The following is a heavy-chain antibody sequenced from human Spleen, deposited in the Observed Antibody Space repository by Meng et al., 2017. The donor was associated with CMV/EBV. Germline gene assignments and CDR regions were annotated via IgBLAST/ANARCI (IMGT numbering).Heavy chain of an antibody. CDR1: GGSVRSGTNY. V-gene: IGHV4-61*01. D-gene: IGHD3-10*01. CDR3: ARLGEGDNWFDP. J-gene: IGHJ5*02. Sequence: TVSGGSVRSGTNYWNWIRQTPGKGLEWIGYMSYSGSTNYNPSLKSRVTISVDTSKHQFSLKLRSVTAADTAVFYCARLGEGDNWFDPWGRGTLVTVSS. CDR2: MSYSGST.